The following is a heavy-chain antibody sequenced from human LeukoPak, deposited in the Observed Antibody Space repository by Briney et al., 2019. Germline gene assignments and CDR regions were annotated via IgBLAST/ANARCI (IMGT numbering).Heavy chain of an antibody. V-gene: IGHV1-2*02. J-gene: IGHJ2*01. D-gene: IGHD6-19*01. CDR1: GYTFNGYY. CDR2: INPNSGGT. CDR3: ARQIAVAGWYFDL. Sequence: ASVKVSCKDSGYTFNGYYMHWVRQAPGQGLEWMGWINPNSGGTNYAQKFQGRVTMTRDTSISTAYMELSRLRSDDTAVYYCARQIAVAGWYFDLWGRGTLVTVSS.